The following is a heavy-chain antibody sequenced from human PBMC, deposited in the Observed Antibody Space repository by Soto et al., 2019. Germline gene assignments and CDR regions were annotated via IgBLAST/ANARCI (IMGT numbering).Heavy chain of an antibody. V-gene: IGHV4-31*03. J-gene: IGHJ6*03. CDR2: IYYSGST. Sequence: SETLSLTCTVSGGSISSGGYYWSWIRQHPGKGLEWIGEIYYSGSTNYNPSLKSRVTISVDTSKNQFSLKLSSVTAADTAVYYCARGSAFRSPYYYYYMDVWGKGTTVTVSS. CDR3: ARGSAFRSPYYYYYMDV. CDR1: GGSISSGGYY.